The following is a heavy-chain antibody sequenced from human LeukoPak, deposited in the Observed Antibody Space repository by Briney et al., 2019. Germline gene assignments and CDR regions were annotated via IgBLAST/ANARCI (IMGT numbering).Heavy chain of an antibody. Sequence: GGSLRLSCAASGFTFSSYWMSWVRQAPGKGLEWVANIKQDGSEKYYVDSVKGRFTISRDNAKNSLYLQMNSLRAEDTAVYYCARKLRYYDSRGEFDYWGQGTLVTVSS. CDR2: IKQDGSEK. CDR3: ARKLRYYDSRGEFDY. CDR1: GFTFSSYW. V-gene: IGHV3-7*01. D-gene: IGHD3-22*01. J-gene: IGHJ4*02.